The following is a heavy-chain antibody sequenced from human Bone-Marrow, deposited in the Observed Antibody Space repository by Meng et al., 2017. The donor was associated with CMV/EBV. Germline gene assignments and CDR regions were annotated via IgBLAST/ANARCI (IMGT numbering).Heavy chain of an antibody. CDR1: GGTFSSYT. D-gene: IGHD5-24*01. Sequence: SVKVSCKASGGTFSSYTISWVRQAPGQGLEWMGRIIPILGIANYAQKFQGRVTITADKSTSTAYMELSSLRSEDTAVYYCASTRWLPIPGRRGWRGLDYWGQGKLVNVAS. CDR3: ASTRWLPIPGRRGWRGLDY. J-gene: IGHJ4*02. V-gene: IGHV1-69*02. CDR2: IIPILGIA.